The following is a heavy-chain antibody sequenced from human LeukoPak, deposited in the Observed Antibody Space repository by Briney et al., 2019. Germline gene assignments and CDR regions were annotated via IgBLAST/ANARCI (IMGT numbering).Heavy chain of an antibody. CDR2: IRSKAHGGTT. Sequence: GGSLRLSCTASGFTCGDYAMSWFRQAPGEGLEWVGFIRSKAHGGTTEYAASVKGRFTISRDDSKSIAYLQMDSLETEDTAVYYCTTDQGYIYYFDYWGQGTLVTVSS. J-gene: IGHJ4*02. CDR3: TTDQGYIYYFDY. CDR1: GFTCGDYA. D-gene: IGHD2-2*02. V-gene: IGHV3-49*03.